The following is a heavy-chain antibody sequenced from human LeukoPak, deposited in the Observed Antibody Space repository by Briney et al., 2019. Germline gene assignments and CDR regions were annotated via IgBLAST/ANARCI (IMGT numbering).Heavy chain of an antibody. Sequence: GGSLRLSCAASGFTFSDYYMTWVRQAPGKGLEWVANIKEDGSERYYVDSVKGRFTISRDNAKNSLFLQMNSLRAEDTAVYYCARGVSIAIWGQGTMVTVSS. J-gene: IGHJ3*02. CDR3: ARGVSIAI. D-gene: IGHD3-22*01. CDR1: GFTFSDYY. CDR2: IKEDGSER. V-gene: IGHV3-7*01.